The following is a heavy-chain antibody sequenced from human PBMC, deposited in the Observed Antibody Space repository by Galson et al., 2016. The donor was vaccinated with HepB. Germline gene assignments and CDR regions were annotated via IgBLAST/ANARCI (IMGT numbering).Heavy chain of an antibody. Sequence: SVKVSCKASGYRFTSYDTNWVRQAPGQGLEWLGWMNPNSGNTGFAPKFQGRVSMTRDNSISTAYLELHSLTSDDTAIYYGAREPLVPASYDNKFDSWGQGTLVTVSS. V-gene: IGHV1-8*01. D-gene: IGHD3-10*01. CDR1: GYRFTSYD. J-gene: IGHJ4*02. CDR3: AREPLVPASYDNKFDS. CDR2: MNPNSGNT.